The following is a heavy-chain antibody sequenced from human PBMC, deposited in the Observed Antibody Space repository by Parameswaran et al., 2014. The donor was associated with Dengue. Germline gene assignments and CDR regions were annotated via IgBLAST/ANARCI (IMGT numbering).Heavy chain of an antibody. V-gene: IGHV2-70*01. CDR3: ARIPRVLRFLEWLPAFYYYYGMDV. Sequence: WIRQPPGKALEWLALIDWDDDKYYSTSLKTRLTISKDTSKNQVVLTMTNMDPVDTATYYCARIPRVLRFLEWLPAFYYYYGMDVWGQGTTVTVSS. J-gene: IGHJ6*02. CDR2: IDWDDDK. D-gene: IGHD3-3*01.